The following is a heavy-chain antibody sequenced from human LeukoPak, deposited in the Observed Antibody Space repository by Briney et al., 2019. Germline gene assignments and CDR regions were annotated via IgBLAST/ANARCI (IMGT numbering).Heavy chain of an antibody. V-gene: IGHV4-59*01. CDR2: IYYSGST. Sequence: ASETLSLTCTVSGGSISSYYWSWIRQPPGKGLEWIGYIYYSGSTNYNPSLKSRVTISVDTSKNQFSLKLSSVTAADTAVYYCACHPGGDAFDIWGQGTMVTVSS. CDR3: ACHPGGDAFDI. CDR1: GGSISSYY. J-gene: IGHJ3*02.